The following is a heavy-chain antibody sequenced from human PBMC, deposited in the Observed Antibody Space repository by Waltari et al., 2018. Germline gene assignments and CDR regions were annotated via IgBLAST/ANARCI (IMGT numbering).Heavy chain of an antibody. Sequence: EVQLVESGGDLVQPGGSLRLSCAASGFTFSNYWMHWVPQAPGKGRAWVSRCYVDGGSTVSANSVAGRITISRDNAKNTVYLEMSGLRAEDTAVYYCTRGEINYSRFDYWGQGSLVTVSS. CDR1: GFTFSNYW. J-gene: IGHJ4*02. V-gene: IGHV3-74*01. D-gene: IGHD4-4*01. CDR2: CYVDGGST. CDR3: TRGEINYSRFDY.